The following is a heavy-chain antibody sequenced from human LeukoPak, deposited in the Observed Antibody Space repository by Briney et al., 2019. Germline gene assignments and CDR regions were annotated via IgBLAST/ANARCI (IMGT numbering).Heavy chain of an antibody. Sequence: ASVKVSCKASGGTFSSYAISWVRQAPGQGLEWMGGIIPIFGTANYAQKFQGRVTITADESTSTAYMELSSLRSEDTAVYYCAREVRTGLWPLDYWGQGTLVTVSS. CDR3: AREVRTGLWPLDY. J-gene: IGHJ4*02. CDR2: IIPIFGTA. CDR1: GGTFSSYA. V-gene: IGHV1-69*13. D-gene: IGHD3-10*01.